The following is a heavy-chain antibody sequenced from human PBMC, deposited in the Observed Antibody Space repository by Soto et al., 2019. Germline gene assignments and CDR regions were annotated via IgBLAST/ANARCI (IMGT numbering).Heavy chain of an antibody. Sequence: PSETLSLTCTVSGGSISSGDYYWSWIRQPPGKGLEWIGYIYYSGSTYYNPSLKSRVTISVDTSKNQFSLKLSSVTAADTAVYYCARDMRGGAAQFDYWGQGTLVTVS. CDR2: IYYSGST. J-gene: IGHJ4*02. D-gene: IGHD3-16*01. CDR3: ARDMRGGAAQFDY. V-gene: IGHV4-30-4*01. CDR1: GGSISSGDYY.